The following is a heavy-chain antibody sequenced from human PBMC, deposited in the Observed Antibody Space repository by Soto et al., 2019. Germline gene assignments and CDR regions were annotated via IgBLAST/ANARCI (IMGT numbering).Heavy chain of an antibody. D-gene: IGHD2-2*01. CDR3: AAEEEGYCSSTSCGKSYYGMDV. J-gene: IGHJ6*02. Sequence: SVKVSCKASGFTFTSSAVQWVRQARGQRLEWIGWIVVGSGNTNYAQEFQERVTITRDMSTSTAYMELSSLRSEDTAVYYCAAEEEGYCSSTSCGKSYYGMDVWGQGTTVTVSS. CDR1: GFTFTSSA. CDR2: IVVGSGNT. V-gene: IGHV1-58*01.